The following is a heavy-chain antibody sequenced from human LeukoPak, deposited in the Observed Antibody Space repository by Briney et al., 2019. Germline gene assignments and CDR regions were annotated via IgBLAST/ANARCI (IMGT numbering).Heavy chain of an antibody. V-gene: IGHV3-48*04. CDR1: GFTFSSYG. J-gene: IGHJ5*02. CDR3: VRDYSGWSLDP. Sequence: GGSLRLSCAASGFTFSSYGMSWVRQAPGKGLEWVSYISDGGRTIYYADSVKGRFTMSRDNAKNSLFLQMNRLRAEDTAVYYCVRDYSGWSLDPWGQGTLVTVSS. D-gene: IGHD5-12*01. CDR2: ISDGGRTI.